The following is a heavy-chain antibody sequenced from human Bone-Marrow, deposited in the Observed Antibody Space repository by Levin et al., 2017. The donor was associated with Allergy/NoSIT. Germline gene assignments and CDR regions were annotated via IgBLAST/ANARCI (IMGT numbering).Heavy chain of an antibody. V-gene: IGHV3-23*01. CDR2: ISGSAVST. D-gene: IGHD6-13*01. CDR3: AKDPSIAAAGTRWDWFDP. Sequence: LSLTCAASRFTFSSYAMSWVRQAPGKGLEWVSSISGSAVSTYYADSVKGRFIISRDNSNNTLFLQMNSLRVEDTAVYYCAKDPSIAAAGTRWDWFDPWGQGTLVTVSS. CDR1: RFTFSSYA. J-gene: IGHJ5*02.